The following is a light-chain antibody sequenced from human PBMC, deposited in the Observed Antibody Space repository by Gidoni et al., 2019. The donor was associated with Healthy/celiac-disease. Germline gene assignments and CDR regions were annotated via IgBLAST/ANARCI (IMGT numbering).Light chain of an antibody. CDR1: QSVSSSY. J-gene: IGKJ4*01. CDR2: GAS. V-gene: IGKV3-20*01. Sequence: EIVLTQSPGTLSLSPGERATLSCRASQSVSSSYLAWYQQKPGQAPRLLIYGASSRATGIPDRLSGSGSGTDFTLTISRLEPEDFAVYYCQQYGSSPLTFXGXTKVEIK. CDR3: QQYGSSPLT.